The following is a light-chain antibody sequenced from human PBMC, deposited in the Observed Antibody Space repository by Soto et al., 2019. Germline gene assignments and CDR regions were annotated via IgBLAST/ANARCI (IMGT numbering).Light chain of an antibody. V-gene: IGLV2-8*01. CDR2: EVY. J-gene: IGLJ2*01. CDR3: SAYAGSSTWV. CDR1: SSDVGGYNY. Sequence: QSAPTQPPSASGSPGQSVTFSCTGTSSDVGGYNYVSWYQQYPGKAPKLVIYEVYKRPSGVPDRFSGSKSGNTASLTVSGLQPEDEADYYCSAYAGSSTWVFGGGTQLTVL.